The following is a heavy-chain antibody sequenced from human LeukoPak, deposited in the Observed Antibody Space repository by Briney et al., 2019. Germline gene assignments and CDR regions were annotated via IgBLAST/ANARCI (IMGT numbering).Heavy chain of an antibody. D-gene: IGHD3-10*01. Sequence: PGGSLRLSCAASGFTFSSYEMNWVRQAPGKGLEWVSYIGSSGSAIYYADSVKGRFTISRDNAKNSLYLQMNSLRADDTAVYYCARDQITTVRGIIARSTPYYDYHYMDVWGKGTTVTVSS. CDR2: IGSSGSAI. CDR1: GFTFSSYE. CDR3: ARDQITTVRGIIARSTPYYDYHYMDV. J-gene: IGHJ6*03. V-gene: IGHV3-48*03.